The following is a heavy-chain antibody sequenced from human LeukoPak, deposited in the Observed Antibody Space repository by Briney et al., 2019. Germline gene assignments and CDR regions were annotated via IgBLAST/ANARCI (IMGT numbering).Heavy chain of an antibody. CDR2: ITSSSSYI. CDR1: GFTFSSYY. CDR3: ARGPSSGYGTCWFDS. J-gene: IGHJ5*01. Sequence: GGSLRLSCVASGFTFSSYYMNWVRQAPGKGLEWVSSITSSSSYIYYADSVKGRFTISRDNAKNSLWLQMDRLRADDTAVYYCARGPSSGYGTCWFDSWGQRALVTVSS. D-gene: IGHD2-15*01. V-gene: IGHV3-21*06.